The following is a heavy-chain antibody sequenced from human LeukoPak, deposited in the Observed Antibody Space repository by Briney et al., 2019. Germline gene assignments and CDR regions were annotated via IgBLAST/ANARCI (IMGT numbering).Heavy chain of an antibody. CDR3: ARDLFVVVTDDY. Sequence: ASAKVSCKTSGYTFTGYFMHWVRQAPGQGLEWMGWINPNSGGTNYAQKFQGRVTMTRDTSISTAYMELGRLRSDDTVVYYCARDLFVVVTDDYWGQGTLVTVSS. CDR2: INPNSGGT. V-gene: IGHV1-2*02. J-gene: IGHJ4*02. CDR1: GYTFTGYF. D-gene: IGHD2-2*01.